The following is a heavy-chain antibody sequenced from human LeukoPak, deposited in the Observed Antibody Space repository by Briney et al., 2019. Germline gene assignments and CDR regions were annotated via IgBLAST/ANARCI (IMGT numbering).Heavy chain of an antibody. CDR2: TNRDDSDT. CDR1: GFTFCSSS. CDR3: ARSANYSDTSGQDY. J-gene: IGHJ4*02. V-gene: IGHV3-74*01. D-gene: IGHD3-22*01. Sequence: GGFLRLSCAALGFTFCSSSMNLVRQAPGKGLVWVSRTNRDDSDTSYADSVKGRFTISRDKAKSTLYLQMNSLRVGDTAVYYCARSANYSDTSGQDYWGQGTLVTVSS.